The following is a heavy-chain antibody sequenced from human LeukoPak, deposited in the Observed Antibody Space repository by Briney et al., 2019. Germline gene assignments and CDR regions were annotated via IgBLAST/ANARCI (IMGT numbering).Heavy chain of an antibody. CDR2: ISGSGGST. V-gene: IGHV3-23*01. Sequence: GGSLRLSCAASGFTFSSYGMSWVLQAPGKGLEWVSAISGSGGSTYYADSVKGRFTISRDNSKNTLYLQMNSLRAEDTAVYYCAKAMKLYYDILTGYYSYYYYYMDVWGKGTTVTISS. D-gene: IGHD3-9*01. J-gene: IGHJ6*03. CDR3: AKAMKLYYDILTGYYSYYYYYMDV. CDR1: GFTFSSYG.